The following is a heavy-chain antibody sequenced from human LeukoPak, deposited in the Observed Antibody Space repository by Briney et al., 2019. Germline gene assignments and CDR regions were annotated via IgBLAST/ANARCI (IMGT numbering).Heavy chain of an antibody. D-gene: IGHD3-10*02. V-gene: IGHV4-31*03. CDR3: ARIPGGDCSDYYYYGMDV. Sequence: SQTLSLTCTVSGSSISSGGYYWSWIRQHPGKGLEWIGYIYYSGSTYYNPSLKSRVTISVDTSKDQFSLKLSSVTAADTAVYYCARIPGGDCSDYYYYGMDVWGKGTTVTVSS. CDR1: GSSISSGGYY. J-gene: IGHJ6*04. CDR2: IYYSGST.